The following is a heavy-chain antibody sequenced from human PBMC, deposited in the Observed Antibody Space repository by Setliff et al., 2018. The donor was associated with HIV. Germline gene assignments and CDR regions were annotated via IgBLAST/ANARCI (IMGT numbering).Heavy chain of an antibody. CDR2: IYTSGST. Sequence: PSETLSLTCTVSGGSISSGSYYWSWIRQPAGKGLEWIGHIYTSGSTNYNPSLKSRVTISVDTSKNQFSLKLSSVTAADTAVYYCARGLFWFDPWGQGTLVTVSS. J-gene: IGHJ5*02. CDR1: GGSISSGSYY. V-gene: IGHV4-61*09. CDR3: ARGLFWFDP.